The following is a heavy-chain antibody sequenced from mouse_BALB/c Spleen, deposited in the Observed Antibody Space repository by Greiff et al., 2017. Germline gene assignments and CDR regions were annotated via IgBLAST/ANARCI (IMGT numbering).Heavy chain of an antibody. CDR2: ISSGSSTI. CDR1: GFTFSSFG. Sequence: EVKLVESGGGLVQPGGSRKLSCAASGFTFSSFGMHWVRQAPEKRLEWVAYISSGSSTIYYADTVKGRFTISRDNPKNTLFLQMTSLRSEDTAMYYCARSLYYGNPYAMDYWGQGTSVTVSS. CDR3: ARSLYYGNPYAMDY. J-gene: IGHJ4*01. V-gene: IGHV5-17*02. D-gene: IGHD2-1*01.